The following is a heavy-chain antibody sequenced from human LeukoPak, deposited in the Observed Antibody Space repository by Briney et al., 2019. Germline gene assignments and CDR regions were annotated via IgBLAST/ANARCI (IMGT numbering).Heavy chain of an antibody. V-gene: IGHV3-30*03. J-gene: IGHJ4*02. Sequence: GGSLRLSCAASGFTFSTYGMHWVRQSPGKGLEWVAVISYDGSYKEYADSVKGRFTISRDNSKNTLYLQMNSLRAEDTAVYYCARSTTTYYYDTSSHYWGQGTLVTVSS. D-gene: IGHD3-22*01. CDR3: ARSTTTYYYDTSSHY. CDR2: ISYDGSYK. CDR1: GFTFSTYG.